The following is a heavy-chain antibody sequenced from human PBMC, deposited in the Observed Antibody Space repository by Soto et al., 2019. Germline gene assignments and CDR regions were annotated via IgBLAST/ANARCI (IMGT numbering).Heavy chain of an antibody. J-gene: IGHJ3*01. CDR2: ISGYNVNT. V-gene: IGHV1-18*01. CDR1: GYTFINYA. Sequence: QVQLVQSGAEVKKPGASVKVSCEASGYTFINYAITWVRQAPGQGLEWIGWISGYNVNTNYSKKFQGRVTMTTDTSTSTAYMELRSLKSDDTAVFYCARTLSGRFPDDAFDVWGQGTMVTVSS. CDR3: ARTLSGRFPDDAFDV. D-gene: IGHD1-26*01.